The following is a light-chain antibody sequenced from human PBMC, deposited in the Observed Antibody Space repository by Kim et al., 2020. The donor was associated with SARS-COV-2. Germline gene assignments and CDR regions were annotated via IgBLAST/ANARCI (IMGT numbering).Light chain of an antibody. CDR2: GAS. V-gene: IGKV3-20*01. CDR1: QSVNNNY. CDR3: QHYGASPLT. Sequence: PGERATVSCRASQSVNNNYLAWYQQKPGQAPRLLIYGASSRATGIPDRFSGSGSETDFILTISRLDSEDFAVYYCQHYGASPLTFGGGTKV. J-gene: IGKJ4*01.